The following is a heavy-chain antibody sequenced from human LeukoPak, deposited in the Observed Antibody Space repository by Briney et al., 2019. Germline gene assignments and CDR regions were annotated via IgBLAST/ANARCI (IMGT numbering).Heavy chain of an antibody. J-gene: IGHJ3*02. Sequence: GESLKISCKGSGFSFTSYWIAWVRQMPGKGLEWMGIIYPGDSDTRCSPSFQGQVTISADKSISTAYLQWSTLKASDTAMYYCARPNREDAFDIWGQGTMVTVSS. V-gene: IGHV5-51*01. CDR2: IYPGDSDT. D-gene: IGHD4/OR15-4a*01. CDR3: ARPNREDAFDI. CDR1: GFSFTSYW.